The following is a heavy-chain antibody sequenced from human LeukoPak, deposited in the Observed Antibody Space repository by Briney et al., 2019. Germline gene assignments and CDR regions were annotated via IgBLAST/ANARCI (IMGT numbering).Heavy chain of an antibody. Sequence: SEALSLTCTVSGGSISGYYWSWIRQPPGKGLEWLGYIYYSGSTNYNPSLKSRVTISIDTSKNQFSLKLSSVTAADTAVYYCARGRYGDYLDYWGQGTLVTVSS. CDR1: GGSISGYY. CDR2: IYYSGST. CDR3: ARGRYGDYLDY. V-gene: IGHV4-59*01. J-gene: IGHJ4*02. D-gene: IGHD4-17*01.